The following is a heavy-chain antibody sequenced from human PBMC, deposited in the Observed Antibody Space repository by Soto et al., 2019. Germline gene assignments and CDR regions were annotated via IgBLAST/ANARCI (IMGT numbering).Heavy chain of an antibody. Sequence: TLSLTCTVSGASINTGGHYWNWIRQHPGKGLEWIGYIYFNGNTYYNPSLKSRAAMSLDTSQNQFSLRLSSVTAADTAAYYCARGLRFLESLSSPLNFYFDYWGQGTLVTVSS. V-gene: IGHV4-31*03. D-gene: IGHD3-3*01. CDR2: IYFNGNT. J-gene: IGHJ4*02. CDR1: GASINTGGHY. CDR3: ARGLRFLESLSSPLNFYFDY.